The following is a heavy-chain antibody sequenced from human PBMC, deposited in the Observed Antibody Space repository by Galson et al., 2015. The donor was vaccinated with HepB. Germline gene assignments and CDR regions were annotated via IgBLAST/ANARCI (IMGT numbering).Heavy chain of an antibody. Sequence: SLRLSCAASGFNFDVFGMSWVRQRPGKGLESVSDINWNGGLTRYGDSVQGRFTISRDNAKNTLYLQMNSLRAEDTAFYFCARNEGDVPGWYYLDSWGRGTRVTVSS. CDR3: ARNEGDVPGWYYLDS. J-gene: IGHJ4*01. CDR2: INWNGGLT. V-gene: IGHV3-20*04. D-gene: IGHD6-19*01. CDR1: GFNFDVFG.